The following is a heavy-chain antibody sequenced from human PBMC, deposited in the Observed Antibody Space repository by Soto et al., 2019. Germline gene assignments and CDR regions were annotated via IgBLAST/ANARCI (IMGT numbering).Heavy chain of an antibody. V-gene: IGHV3-73*01. CDR3: TRQDCSSTSCYAEFDY. J-gene: IGHJ4*02. Sequence: GGSLRLSCAASGFTFSGSAMHWVRQASGKGLEWVGRIRSKANSYATAYAASVKGRFTISRDDSKNTAYLQMNSLKTEDTAVYYCTRQDCSSTSCYAEFDYWGQGTLVTVSS. D-gene: IGHD2-2*01. CDR1: GFTFSGSA. CDR2: IRSKANSYAT.